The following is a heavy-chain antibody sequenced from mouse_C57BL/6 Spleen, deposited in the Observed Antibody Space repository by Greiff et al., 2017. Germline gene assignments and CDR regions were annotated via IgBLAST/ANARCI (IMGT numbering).Heavy chain of an antibody. D-gene: IGHD2-12*01. V-gene: IGHV1-64*01. J-gene: IGHJ3*01. CDR1: GYTFTSYW. CDR3: ARNRYDEEVPWFAY. CDR2: IHPNSGST. Sequence: QVQLQQPGAELVKPGASVKLSCKASGYTFTSYWMHWVKQRPGQGLEWIGMIHPNSGSTNYNEKFKSKATLTVDKSSSTAYMQLSSLTSEDSAVYYCARNRYDEEVPWFAYWGQGTLVTVSA.